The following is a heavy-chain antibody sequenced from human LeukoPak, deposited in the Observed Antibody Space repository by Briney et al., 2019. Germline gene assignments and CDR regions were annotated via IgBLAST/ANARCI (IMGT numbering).Heavy chain of an antibody. D-gene: IGHD3-10*02. V-gene: IGHV3-48*03. CDR1: GFTFSSYE. CDR2: ISSSGSTI. CDR3: AELGITMIGGV. J-gene: IGHJ6*04. Sequence: GGSLRLSCAAAGFTFSSYEMNWVRQAPGKGLEWVTYISSSGSTIYYADSVKGRFTISRDNAKNSLYLQMNSLRAEDTAVYYCAELGITMIGGVWGKGTTVTISS.